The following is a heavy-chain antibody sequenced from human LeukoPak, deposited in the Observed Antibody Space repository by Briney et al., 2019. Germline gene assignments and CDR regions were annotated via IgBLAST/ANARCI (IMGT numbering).Heavy chain of an antibody. CDR1: GFTVSSNY. J-gene: IGHJ5*02. Sequence: PGRSLRLSCAASGFTVSSNYMSWVRQAPGKGLEWVSVIYSGGSTYYADSVKGRFTISRDNSKNTLYLQMNSLRAEDTAVYYCARVKQWLVRVGWFDPWGQGTLVTVSS. CDR3: ARVKQWLVRVGWFDP. V-gene: IGHV3-66*02. D-gene: IGHD6-19*01. CDR2: IYSGGST.